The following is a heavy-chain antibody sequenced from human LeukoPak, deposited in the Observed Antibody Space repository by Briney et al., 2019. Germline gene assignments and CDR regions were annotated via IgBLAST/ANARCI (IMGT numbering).Heavy chain of an antibody. CDR3: AKVLQTYGDFDY. CDR2: IYYSGST. D-gene: IGHD4-17*01. Sequence: SETLSLTCTVSGGSISSGGYYWSWIRQHPGKGLEWIGYIYYSGSTYYNPSLKSRVTISVDTSKNQFSLKLSSVTAAATAVYYCAKVLQTYGDFDYWGQGTLVTVSS. J-gene: IGHJ4*02. V-gene: IGHV4-31*03. CDR1: GGSISSGGYY.